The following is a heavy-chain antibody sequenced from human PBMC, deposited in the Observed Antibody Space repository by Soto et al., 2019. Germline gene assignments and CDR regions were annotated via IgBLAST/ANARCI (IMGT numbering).Heavy chain of an antibody. CDR2: IYYSGST. J-gene: IGHJ5*02. CDR1: GGSISSSSYY. V-gene: IGHV4-39*01. Sequence: SETLSLTCTVSGGSISSSSYYWGWIRQPPGKGLEWIGSIYYSGSTYYNPSLKSRVTISVDTSKNQFSLKLSSVTAADTAVYYCASLYSSSWSPAWFDPWGQGTLVTVSS. D-gene: IGHD6-13*01. CDR3: ASLYSSSWSPAWFDP.